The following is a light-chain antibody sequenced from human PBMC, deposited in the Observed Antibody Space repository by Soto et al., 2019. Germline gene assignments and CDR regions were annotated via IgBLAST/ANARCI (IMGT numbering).Light chain of an antibody. CDR2: GAS. V-gene: IGKV3-20*01. J-gene: IGKJ4*01. Sequence: EIVVTQSPVTLSLSPGERATLSCRASQSVSSSYLAWYQQKPGQAPRLLIYGASSRATGIPDRFSGSGSGTDFTLTISRLEPEDFAVYSCQQYGSSPLTFGGGTKVDIK. CDR3: QQYGSSPLT. CDR1: QSVSSSY.